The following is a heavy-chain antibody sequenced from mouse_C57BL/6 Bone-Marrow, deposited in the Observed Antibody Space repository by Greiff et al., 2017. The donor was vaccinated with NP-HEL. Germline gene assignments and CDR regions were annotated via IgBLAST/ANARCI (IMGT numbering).Heavy chain of an antibody. CDR1: GYSITSGYY. J-gene: IGHJ2*01. CDR3: ARDNPHYYGSSYGYFDY. Sequence: VQLQQSGPGLVKPSQSLSLTCSVTGYSITSGYYWNWIRQFPGNKLEWMGYISYDGSTTYHPSLKNRISITRATSKNQFFLKLNSVTTEDTATYYCARDNPHYYGSSYGYFDYWGQGTTLTVSS. D-gene: IGHD1-1*01. V-gene: IGHV3-6*01. CDR2: ISYDGST.